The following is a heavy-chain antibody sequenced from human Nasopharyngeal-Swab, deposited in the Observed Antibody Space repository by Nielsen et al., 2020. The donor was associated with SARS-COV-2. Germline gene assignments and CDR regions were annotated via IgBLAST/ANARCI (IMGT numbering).Heavy chain of an antibody. CDR1: GFTFRNYG. CDR2: ISYDGSNK. CDR3: ARAGGSYFDL. V-gene: IGHV3-30*03. D-gene: IGHD2-15*01. Sequence: GESLKISCVASGFTFRNYGMHWVRQAPGKGLEWVAVISYDGSNKYYADSVKGRFTISRDNSKNTLYLQMNSLRAEDTAVYYCARAGGSYFDLWGRGTLVTVSS. J-gene: IGHJ2*01.